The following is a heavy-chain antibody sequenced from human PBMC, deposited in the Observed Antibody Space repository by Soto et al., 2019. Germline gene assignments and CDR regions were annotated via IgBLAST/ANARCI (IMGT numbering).Heavy chain of an antibody. J-gene: IGHJ6*02. D-gene: IGHD5-12*01. V-gene: IGHV1-18*01. Sequence: GASVKVSCKASGYTFTIYGINWVRQAPGQGLEWMGWISPDNGNTNYAQKLQGRVTVTTDTSTSTAYMELRSLRSDDTAVYYCARALGYSGYAGMDVWGQGTTVTVSS. CDR1: GYTFTIYG. CDR2: ISPDNGNT. CDR3: ARALGYSGYAGMDV.